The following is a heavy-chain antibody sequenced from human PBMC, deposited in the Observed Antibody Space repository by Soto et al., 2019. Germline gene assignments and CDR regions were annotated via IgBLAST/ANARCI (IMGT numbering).Heavy chain of an antibody. CDR2: IKSKTDGGTT. CDR3: TSEYSSWLY. D-gene: IGHD6-6*01. Sequence: GGSLRLSCAASDFTISNAWINWVRQAPGKGLEWVGRIKSKTDGGTTDYAAPVKGRFTISRDDSKHTLYLQMNSLKTEDTAVYYCTSEYSSWLYWGQGTLVTVSS. V-gene: IGHV3-15*07. J-gene: IGHJ4*02. CDR1: DFTISNAW.